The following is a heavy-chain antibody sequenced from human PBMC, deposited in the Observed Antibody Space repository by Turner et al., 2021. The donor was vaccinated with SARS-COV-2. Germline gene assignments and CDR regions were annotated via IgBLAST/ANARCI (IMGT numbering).Heavy chain of an antibody. CDR2: TSYDGSNK. V-gene: IGHV3-30*18. J-gene: IGHJ4*02. CDR1: GFTFRSYG. CDR3: AKQQGRYSNTMYYFTT. D-gene: IGHD4-4*01. Sequence: QVQLVEAGGGVVQPGRSLRLPCAASGFTFRSYGMHWVRQAPGKGLEWVAVTSYDGSNKYYADSVKGRFTISRDNSKNTLYWQMNRLSAEDTAVYYCAKQQGRYSNTMYYFTTGAREPWSPSPQ.